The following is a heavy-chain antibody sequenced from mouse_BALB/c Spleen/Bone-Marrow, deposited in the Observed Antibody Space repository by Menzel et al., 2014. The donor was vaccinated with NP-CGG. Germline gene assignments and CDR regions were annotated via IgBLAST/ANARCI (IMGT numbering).Heavy chain of an antibody. CDR2: INPGSGGT. CDR3: ARHLGPAYAMDY. Sequence: VHLVESGAELVRPGTSVKVSCKASGYAFTNYLIEWVKRRPGQGLEWIGVINPGSGGTNYNENFKGKATLTADKSSSTAYMQLSRLTSEDSAVYFFARHLGPAYAMDYWGQGTSVTVSS. V-gene: IGHV1-54*01. CDR1: GYAFTNYL. J-gene: IGHJ4*01. D-gene: IGHD3-1*01.